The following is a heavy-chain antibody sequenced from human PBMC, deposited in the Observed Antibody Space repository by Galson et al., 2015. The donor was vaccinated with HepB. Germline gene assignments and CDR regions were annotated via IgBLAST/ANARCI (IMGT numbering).Heavy chain of an antibody. CDR2: INPNSGGT. J-gene: IGHJ3*01. CDR3: AREKMVQLERILGASAFDV. Sequence: SVKVSCKASGYTFTGYYVHWVRQAPGQGLESMGWINPNSGGTNYAQKFQGRVTMTRDTSISTAYMELSRLRSDDTAVYYCAREKMVQLERILGASAFDVWGQGTMVTVSS. CDR1: GYTFTGYY. D-gene: IGHD1-1*01. V-gene: IGHV1-2*02.